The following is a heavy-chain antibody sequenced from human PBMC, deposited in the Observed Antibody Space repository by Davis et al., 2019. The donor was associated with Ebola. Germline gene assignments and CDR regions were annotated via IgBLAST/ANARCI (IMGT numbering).Heavy chain of an antibody. D-gene: IGHD3-22*01. CDR2: ISAYNGNT. CDR3: ARADNQLYSSGYIGFDP. V-gene: IGHV1-18*01. Sequence: AASVKVSCKASGYTFTSYGISWVRQAPGQGLEWMGWISAYNGNTNYAQKLQGRVTMTTDTSTSTAYMELRSLRSEDTAVYYCARADNQLYSSGYIGFDPWGQGTLVTVSS. CDR1: GYTFTSYG. J-gene: IGHJ5*02.